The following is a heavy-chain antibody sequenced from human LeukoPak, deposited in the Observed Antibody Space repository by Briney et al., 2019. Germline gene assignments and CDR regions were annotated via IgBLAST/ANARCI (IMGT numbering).Heavy chain of an antibody. V-gene: IGHV1-18*01. CDR2: IRPQNGNA. CDR3: ARGRLPPYADY. Sequence: ASVKVSCKASGYTFTTYGITWVRQAPGQGLEWMGWIRPQNGNANYAQKFQGKVTMTTDTSTTTAYMELRSLRFDDTAVYYCARGRLPPYADYWGQGTLVTASS. CDR1: GYTFTTYG. D-gene: IGHD5-18*01. J-gene: IGHJ4*02.